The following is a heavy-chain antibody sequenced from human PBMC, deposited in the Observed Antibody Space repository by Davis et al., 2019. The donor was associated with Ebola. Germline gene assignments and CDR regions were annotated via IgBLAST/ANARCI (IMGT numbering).Heavy chain of an antibody. CDR3: ARDLGTTNYYFDQ. CDR1: GFTFSNYG. D-gene: IGHD3-16*01. J-gene: IGHJ4*02. Sequence: SLKLPCPVPGFTFSNYGMHRLRQAPGKGLEWVAVIWYDGSKKIYADSVRGRFTISRDDSKNTVYLQMNSVRAEDTGVYSCARDLGTTNYYFDQWGQGTLVIVSS. V-gene: IGHV3-33*01. CDR2: IWYDGSKK.